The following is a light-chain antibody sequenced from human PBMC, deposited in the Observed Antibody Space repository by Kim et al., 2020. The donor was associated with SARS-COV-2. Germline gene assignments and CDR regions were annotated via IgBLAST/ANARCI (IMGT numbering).Light chain of an antibody. J-gene: IGKJ4*01. Sequence: TLSWSPGERATLACRASQSVSSGYLAWYQQKPGQAPRLLIYGASSRATGIPDRFSGSGSGADFTLTISRLEPEDFAVYYCQHEGAFGGGTKVDIK. V-gene: IGKV3-20*01. CDR1: QSVSSGY. CDR3: QHEGA. CDR2: GAS.